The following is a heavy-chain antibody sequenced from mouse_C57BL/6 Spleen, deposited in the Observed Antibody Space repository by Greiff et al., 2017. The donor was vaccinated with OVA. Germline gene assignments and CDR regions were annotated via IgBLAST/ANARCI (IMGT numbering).Heavy chain of an antibody. Sequence: EVKLMESGAELVKPGASVKLSCTASGFNIKDYYMHWVKQRTEQGLEWIGRIYPDDGETKYAPKFQGKATITADTSSNTAYLQLRSLTSEDTAVYYCARWVWDPYYAIDYWGQGTSVTVSS. CDR1: GFNIKDYY. CDR2: IYPDDGET. J-gene: IGHJ4*01. V-gene: IGHV14-2*01. CDR3: ARWVWDPYYAIDY. D-gene: IGHD4-1*01.